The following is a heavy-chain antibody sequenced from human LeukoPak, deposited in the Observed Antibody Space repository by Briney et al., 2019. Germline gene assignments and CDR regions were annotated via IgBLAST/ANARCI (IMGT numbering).Heavy chain of an antibody. CDR3: ARVGPTYYDILTGYKRRYYFDY. CDR2: INHSGST. CDR1: GGSFSGYY. D-gene: IGHD3-9*01. Sequence: SETLSLTCAVYGGSFSGYYWSWIRRPPGKGLEWIGEINHSGSTNYNPSLKSRVTISVDTSKNQFSLKLSSVTAADTAVYYCARVGPTYYDILTGYKRRYYFDYWGQGTLVTVSS. J-gene: IGHJ4*02. V-gene: IGHV4-34*01.